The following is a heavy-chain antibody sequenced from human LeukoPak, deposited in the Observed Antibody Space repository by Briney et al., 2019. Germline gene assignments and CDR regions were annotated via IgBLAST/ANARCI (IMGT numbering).Heavy chain of an antibody. Sequence: EGSLRLSCAASGFTFSSYGIHWVRQAPGKGLEWVAVISYDGSNKYYADSVKGRFTVSRDNSKNTLYLQMNSLRAEDTAVYYCASDYHGLDYWGQGTLVTVYS. CDR1: GFTFSSYG. D-gene: IGHD2-2*01. V-gene: IGHV3-30*03. CDR3: ASDYHGLDY. J-gene: IGHJ4*02. CDR2: ISYDGSNK.